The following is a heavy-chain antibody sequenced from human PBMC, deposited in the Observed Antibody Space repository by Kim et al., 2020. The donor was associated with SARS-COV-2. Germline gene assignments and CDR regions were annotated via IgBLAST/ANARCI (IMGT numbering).Heavy chain of an antibody. J-gene: IGHJ3*01. CDR1: GFTFSSYA. V-gene: IGHV3-30*04. CDR3: ARRLYAHRGVYYPFDL. CDR2: ISFDGRQM. Sequence: GGSLRLSCAASGFTFSSYAMYWVRQVPGKGLEWVAGISFDGRQMYYADSVKGRLTISRDRSKNTMSEQMDSLTPDDTAFYFCARRLYAHRGVYYPFDLWG. D-gene: IGHD1-26*01.